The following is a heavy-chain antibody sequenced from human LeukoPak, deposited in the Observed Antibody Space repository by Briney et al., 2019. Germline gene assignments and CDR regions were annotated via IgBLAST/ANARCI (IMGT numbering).Heavy chain of an antibody. CDR2: SSNNEGIK. CDR3: GKARQQKTLRWCMDS. D-gene: IGHD4-23*01. V-gene: IGHV3-30*18. Sequence: PGGPLTLACAASVFTFRDYYIHWLRKSRGKALVWVALSSNNEGIKYHGDCVRGRFSTSRDNSEKKLFLEMNSLRPDDTAVYYCGKARQQKTLRWCMDSWGQGTLVTVSS. J-gene: IGHJ4*02. CDR1: VFTFRDYY.